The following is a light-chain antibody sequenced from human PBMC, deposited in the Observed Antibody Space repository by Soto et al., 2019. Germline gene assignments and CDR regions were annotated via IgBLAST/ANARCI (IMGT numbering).Light chain of an antibody. CDR1: SSNIGSNN. J-gene: IGLJ2*01. CDR3: AAWDVTLNGPV. CDR2: YNN. V-gene: IGLV1-44*01. Sequence: QAVVTQPPSASGTPGQRVTISCSGSSSNIGSNNVNWYQQLPGTAPKLLIYYNNQRPSGVRDRFSGSKSGTSASLAISGLQSEDAADYYCAAWDVTLNGPVFGGWTKLTVL.